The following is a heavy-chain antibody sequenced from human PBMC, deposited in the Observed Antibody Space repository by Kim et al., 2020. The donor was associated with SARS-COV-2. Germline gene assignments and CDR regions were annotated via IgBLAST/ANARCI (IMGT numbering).Heavy chain of an antibody. J-gene: IGHJ4*02. Sequence: YANSGKGRFTISRDNSKSTLYLQMNSLRAEDTAVYYCVRDLTYNYAYWGQGTLVTVSS. D-gene: IGHD5-18*01. CDR3: VRDLTYNYAY. V-gene: IGHV3-33*01.